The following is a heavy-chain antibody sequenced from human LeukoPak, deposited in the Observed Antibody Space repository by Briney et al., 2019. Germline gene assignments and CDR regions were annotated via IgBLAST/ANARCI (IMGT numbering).Heavy chain of an antibody. V-gene: IGHV1-3*01. CDR2: INAGNGNT. CDR1: GYTFTSYA. Sequence: GASVKVSCKASGYTFTSYAMHWVRQALGQRLEWMGWINAGNGNTKYSQKFQGRVTITRDTSASTAYMELSSLRSEDTAVYYCARGSSGYYSHFDYWGQGTLVTVSS. J-gene: IGHJ4*02. CDR3: ARGSSGYYSHFDY. D-gene: IGHD3-22*01.